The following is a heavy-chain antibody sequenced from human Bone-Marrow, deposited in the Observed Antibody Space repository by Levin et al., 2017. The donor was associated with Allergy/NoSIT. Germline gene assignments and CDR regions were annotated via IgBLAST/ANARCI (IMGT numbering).Heavy chain of an antibody. D-gene: IGHD2/OR15-2a*01. CDR2: IYSGGST. V-gene: IGHV3-66*01. CDR3: ARDSHLSAFDI. CDR1: GFTVSSNY. Sequence: SCAASGFTVSSNYMSWVRQAPGKGLEWVSVIYSGGSTYYADSVKGRFTISRDNSKNTLYLQMNSLRAEDTAVYYCARDSHLSAFDIWGQGTMVTVSS. J-gene: IGHJ3*02.